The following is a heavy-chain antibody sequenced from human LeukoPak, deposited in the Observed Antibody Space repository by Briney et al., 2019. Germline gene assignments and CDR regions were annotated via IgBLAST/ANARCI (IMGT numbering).Heavy chain of an antibody. CDR3: ARHEKNGGYYDN. CDR2: IYYSGGT. D-gene: IGHD3-22*01. CDR1: GGSINYYF. Sequence: SETLSLTCTVSGGSINYYFWSWIRQPPEKGLEWIGYIYYSGGTDYNPSLKSRVTISVDTSKNQFSLQLRSVTAADTAVYYCARHEKNGGYYDNWGQGTLVTVSS. J-gene: IGHJ4*02. V-gene: IGHV4-59*08.